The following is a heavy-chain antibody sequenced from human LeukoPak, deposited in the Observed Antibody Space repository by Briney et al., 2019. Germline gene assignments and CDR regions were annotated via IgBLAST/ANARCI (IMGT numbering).Heavy chain of an antibody. D-gene: IGHD6-13*01. CDR2: IYSSGTT. CDR3: ACGVAAAGWLYFDY. V-gene: IGHV4-4*07. Sequence: SETLSLTCTVSGGSITNYWSWLRQSAGKGLEWIGRIYSSGTTNYNPSLKSRVTMSIDTTQFSLKLSSVTAADTAVYFCACGVAAAGWLYFDYWGQGSLVTVSS. J-gene: IGHJ4*02. CDR1: GGSITNY.